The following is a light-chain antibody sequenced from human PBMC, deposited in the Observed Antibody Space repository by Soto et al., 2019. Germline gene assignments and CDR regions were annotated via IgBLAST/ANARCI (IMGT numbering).Light chain of an antibody. V-gene: IGKV3-15*01. CDR1: QSVSSN. J-gene: IGKJ4*01. CDR3: QQYNYWPPLT. Sequence: EIVMTQSPGTLSVSPGERATLSCRASQSVSSNVAWYQQKPGQATRLLIYGASTRATGIPARFSGSGSGTEFTITISSLQSEDFAVYYCQQYNYWPPLTFGGGTKVEI. CDR2: GAS.